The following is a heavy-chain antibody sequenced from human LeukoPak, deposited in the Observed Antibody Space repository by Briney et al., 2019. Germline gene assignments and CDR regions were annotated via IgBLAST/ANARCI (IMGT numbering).Heavy chain of an antibody. V-gene: IGHV4-59*12. D-gene: IGHD1-26*01. Sequence: PSETLSLTCTVSGGSISSYYWSWIRQPPGKGLEWIGYIYYSGSTNYNPSLKSRVTISVDTSKNQFSLKLSSVTAADTAVYYCARVGLAVGASYWGQGTLVTVSS. CDR1: GGSISSYY. J-gene: IGHJ4*02. CDR3: ARVGLAVGASY. CDR2: IYYSGST.